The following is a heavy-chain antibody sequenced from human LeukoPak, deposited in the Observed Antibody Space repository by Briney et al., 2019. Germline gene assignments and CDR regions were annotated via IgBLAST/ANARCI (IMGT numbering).Heavy chain of an antibody. J-gene: IGHJ4*02. V-gene: IGHV3-66*01. Sequence: GGSLRLSCAASGFTVSSNYMSWVRQAPGKGLEWVSVIYSGGSTYYADSVKGRFTISRDNSKNTLYLQMNSLRAEDTAVYYCARTRRDTYYFDYWGQGTLVTVSS. CDR1: GFTVSSNY. CDR2: IYSGGST. CDR3: ARTRRDTYYFDY.